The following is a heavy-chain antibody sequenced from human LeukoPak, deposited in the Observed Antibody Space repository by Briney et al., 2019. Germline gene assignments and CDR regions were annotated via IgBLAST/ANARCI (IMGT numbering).Heavy chain of an antibody. J-gene: IGHJ4*02. CDR3: ARESGSYHFDY. V-gene: IGHV3-64*01. D-gene: IGHD1-26*01. CDR2: ISSNGGST. Sequence: GGSLRLSCAASGFTFSSYAMHWVRQAPGKGLEYVPAISSNGGSTYYANSVKGRFTISRDNSKNTLYLQMGSLRAEDMAVYYCARESGSYHFDYWGQGTLVTVSS. CDR1: GFTFSSYA.